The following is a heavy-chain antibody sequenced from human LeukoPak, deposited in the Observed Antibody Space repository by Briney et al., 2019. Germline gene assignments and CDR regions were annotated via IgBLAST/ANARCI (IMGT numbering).Heavy chain of an antibody. V-gene: IGHV3-74*01. CDR2: VDRDGGNT. Sequence: PGGSLRLSCVASEITSYTFWMHWVRQAPGKGLVWVARVDRDGGNTKYADSVKGRFTVSRDDPKNALFQVMNSARVEDTAVYYWAGGGFSGFDRWGQGVLVSVSS. CDR3: AGGGFSGFDR. D-gene: IGHD5-12*01. CDR1: EITSYTFW. J-gene: IGHJ4*02.